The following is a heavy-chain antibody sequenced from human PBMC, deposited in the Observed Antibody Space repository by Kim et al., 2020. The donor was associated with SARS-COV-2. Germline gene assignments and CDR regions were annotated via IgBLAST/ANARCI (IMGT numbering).Heavy chain of an antibody. D-gene: IGHD2-15*01. CDR2: FDPEDGET. V-gene: IGHV1-24*01. J-gene: IGHJ6*02. Sequence: ASVKVSCKVSGYTLTELSMHWVRQAPGKGLEWMGGFDPEDGETIYAQKFQGRVTMTEDTSTDTGYMELSSLRSEDTAVYYCATGPSVYCSGGSCYSSSAYYYCYGMDLWGQGTTVTVSS. CDR1: GYTLTELS. CDR3: ATGPSVYCSGGSCYSSSAYYYCYGMDL.